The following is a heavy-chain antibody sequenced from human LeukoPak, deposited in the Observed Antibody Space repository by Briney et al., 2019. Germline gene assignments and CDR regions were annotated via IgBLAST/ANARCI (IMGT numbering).Heavy chain of an antibody. V-gene: IGHV4-4*07. Sequence: PADPLSLPFSLWVDPLNSYYWRGLRKPAGKGLEWIARLYTWGSNIHNPSLKRRVTISVDQYKNQFSLNLRYSTAGDPAVHSCARGSWSVAGTEYYWGQGTLVTVSS. D-gene: IGHD6-19*01. CDR2: LYTWGSN. J-gene: IGHJ4*02. CDR1: VDPLNSYY. CDR3: ARGSWSVAGTEYY.